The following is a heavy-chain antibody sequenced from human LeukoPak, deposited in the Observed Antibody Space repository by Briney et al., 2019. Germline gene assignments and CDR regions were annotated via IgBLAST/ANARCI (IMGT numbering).Heavy chain of an antibody. Sequence: PSETLSLTCAVSGGSISSGGYSWSWIRQPPGKGLEWIGYIYHSGSTYYNPSLKSRVTISVDRSKNQFSLKLSSVTAADTAVYYCARAGHTGFDYWGQGTLVTVSS. J-gene: IGHJ4*02. V-gene: IGHV4-30-2*01. CDR2: IYHSGST. CDR3: ARAGHTGFDY. CDR1: GGSISSGGYS.